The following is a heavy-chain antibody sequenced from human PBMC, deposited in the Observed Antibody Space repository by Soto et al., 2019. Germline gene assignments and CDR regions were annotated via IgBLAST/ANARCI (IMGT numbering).Heavy chain of an antibody. J-gene: IGHJ6*02. D-gene: IGHD2-2*01. CDR1: GFIFNSYA. Sequence: PGGSLRLSCAASGFIFNSYAMSWVRQAPGKGLEWVSAVSGSGASTYYADSVKGRLTISRDNSKNTLYLQMNSLRAEDTAVYYCVKLLQIYCTTTSCGAYGMDVGGHGTTVT. CDR3: VKLLQIYCTTTSCGAYGMDV. CDR2: VSGSGAST. V-gene: IGHV3-23*01.